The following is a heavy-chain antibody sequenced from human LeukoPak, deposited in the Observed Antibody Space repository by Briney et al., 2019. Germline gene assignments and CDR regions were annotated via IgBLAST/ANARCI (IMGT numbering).Heavy chain of an antibody. Sequence: SETLSLTCTVSGGSISSYYWSWIRQPPGKGLEWMGYIYYSGSTNYNPSLKSRVTISVDTSKNQFSLKLSSVTAADTAVYYCARVQWELHYYYYYYMDVWGKGTTVTVSS. J-gene: IGHJ6*03. CDR1: GGSISSYY. CDR3: ARVQWELHYYYYYYMDV. CDR2: IYYSGST. D-gene: IGHD1-26*01. V-gene: IGHV4-59*01.